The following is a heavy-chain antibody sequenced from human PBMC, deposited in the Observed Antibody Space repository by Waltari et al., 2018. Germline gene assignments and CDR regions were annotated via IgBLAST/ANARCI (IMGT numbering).Heavy chain of an antibody. CDR3: TTDLTGYSDY. CDR1: GSNFSHDW. CDR2: INPDGSST. Sequence: EVQLVESVGGSMQPGGVLRLACASLGSNFSHDWMRWVRQPPGKGLVWVSRINPDGSSTSYADSVKGRFTISRDNAKNTLYMQMNSLRAEDTAVYYCTTDLTGYSDYWGQGTLVIVSS. V-gene: IGHV3-74*01. D-gene: IGHD3-9*01. J-gene: IGHJ4*02.